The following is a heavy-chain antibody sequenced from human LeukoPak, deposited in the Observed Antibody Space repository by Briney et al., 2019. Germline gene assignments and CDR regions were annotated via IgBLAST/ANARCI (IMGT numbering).Heavy chain of an antibody. CDR3: ARYLAETMIFVDY. V-gene: IGHV4-39*07. D-gene: IGHD3-22*01. J-gene: IGHJ4*02. Sequence: SETLSLTCTVSGGSISSSSYYWGWIRQPPGKGLEWIGSIYHSGSTYYNPSLKSRVTISVDTSKNQFSLKLSSVTAADTAVYYCARYLAETMIFVDYWGQGTLVTVSS. CDR2: IYHSGST. CDR1: GGSISSSSYY.